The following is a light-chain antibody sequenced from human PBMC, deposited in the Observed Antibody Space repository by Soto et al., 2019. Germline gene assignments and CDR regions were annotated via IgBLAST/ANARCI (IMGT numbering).Light chain of an antibody. Sequence: DIVMTQSPDSLAVSLGERGTINCKSSQSVLYSCNNKNYLAWYQQKPGQPPKLLIYWASTRESGVPDRFSGSGSGTDFTLTISSLQAEDVAVYYCQQYYSTPRTFGQGTKVEIK. CDR1: QSVLYSCNNKNY. CDR2: WAS. J-gene: IGKJ1*01. V-gene: IGKV4-1*01. CDR3: QQYYSTPRT.